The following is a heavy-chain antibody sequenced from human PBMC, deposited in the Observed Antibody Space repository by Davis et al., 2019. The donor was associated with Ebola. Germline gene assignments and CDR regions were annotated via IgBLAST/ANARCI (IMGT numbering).Heavy chain of an antibody. V-gene: IGHV3-30*04. CDR2: ISYDGSNK. CDR1: GFTFSSYA. Sequence: PGGSLRLSCAASGFTFSSYAMHWVRQAPGKGLEWVAVISYDGSNKYYADSVKGRFTISRDNSKNTLYLQMYSLRAEDTAVYYCAKSQHFDYWGQGTLVTVSS. CDR3: AKSQHFDY. J-gene: IGHJ4*02.